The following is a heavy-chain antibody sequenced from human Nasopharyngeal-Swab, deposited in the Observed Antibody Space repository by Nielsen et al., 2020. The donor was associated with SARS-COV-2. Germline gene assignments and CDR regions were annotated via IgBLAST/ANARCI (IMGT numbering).Heavy chain of an antibody. Sequence: GGSLRLSCAASGFTFSSYWMHWVRRAPGKGLVWASRINSDGSSTSYADSVKGRFTISRDNAKNTLYLQMNSLRAEDTAVYYCARGDYSNYVDYYYYYYMDVWGKGTTVTVSS. CDR2: INSDGSST. D-gene: IGHD4-11*01. J-gene: IGHJ6*03. CDR1: GFTFSSYW. V-gene: IGHV3-74*01. CDR3: ARGDYSNYVDYYYYYYMDV.